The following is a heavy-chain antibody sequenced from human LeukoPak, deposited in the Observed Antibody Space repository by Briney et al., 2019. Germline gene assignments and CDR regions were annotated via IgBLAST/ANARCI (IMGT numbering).Heavy chain of an antibody. V-gene: IGHV3-30-3*01. J-gene: IGHJ4*02. CDR1: AFTFSNYT. CDR3: AGIDFDY. CDR2: ISYDGSNK. Sequence: GGSLRLXCAASAFTFSNYTMHWVRQAPGKGLEWVAVISYDGSNKYYADSVKGRFTISRDNSKNTLSLQMNSLRAEDTAVYYCAGIDFDYWGQGTLVTVSS.